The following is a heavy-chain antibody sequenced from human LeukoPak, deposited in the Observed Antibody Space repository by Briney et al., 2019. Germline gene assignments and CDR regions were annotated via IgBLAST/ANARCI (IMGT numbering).Heavy chain of an antibody. CDR2: IWYDGSNK. CDR3: GRGVSSGLLDY. CDR1: GFTFSSYG. V-gene: IGHV3-33*01. D-gene: IGHD3-22*01. Sequence: PGGSLRLSCAASGFTFSSYGMHWVRQAPGKGLEWVAVIWYDGSNKYYADSMKGRFTISRDNSRNTLYLQMNSLRAEDTAVFYCGRGVSSGLLDYWGQGTLVTVSS. J-gene: IGHJ4*02.